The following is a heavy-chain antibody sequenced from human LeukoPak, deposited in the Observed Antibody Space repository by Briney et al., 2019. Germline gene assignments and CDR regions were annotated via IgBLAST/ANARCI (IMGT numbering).Heavy chain of an antibody. CDR2: IHHTWGT. D-gene: IGHD3-9*01. Sequence: SETLSLTCAVAGDSINPIYWWSWVRQTPGQGLEWIGEIHHTWGTNYNPSLKGRATISEDRSKNQFSLNLNSVTAADTAVYYCANTRYYDVLTGYWVYGMDVWGQGTTVTVSS. V-gene: IGHV4-4*02. CDR1: GDSINPIYW. CDR3: ANTRYYDVLTGYWVYGMDV. J-gene: IGHJ6*02.